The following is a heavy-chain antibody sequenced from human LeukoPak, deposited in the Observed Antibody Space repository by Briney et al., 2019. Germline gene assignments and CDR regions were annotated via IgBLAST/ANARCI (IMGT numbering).Heavy chain of an antibody. CDR2: IKQDGSEK. CDR3: AKDRVVVTYYMDV. Sequence: GGSLRLSCAASGFTFSSYWMSWVRQAPGKGLEWVANIKQDGSEKYYVDSVKGRFTISRDNSKNTLYLQMNSLRAEDTAVYYCAKDRVVVTYYMDVWGKGTTVTISS. CDR1: GFTFSSYW. V-gene: IGHV3-7*03. D-gene: IGHD2-2*01. J-gene: IGHJ6*03.